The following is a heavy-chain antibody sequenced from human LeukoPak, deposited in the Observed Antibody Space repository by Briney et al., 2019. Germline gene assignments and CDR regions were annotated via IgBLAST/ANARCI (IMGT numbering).Heavy chain of an antibody. Sequence: KPSETLSLTCTVSGGSISSSSYYWGWIRQPPGKGLEWIGSIYYSGSTYYNPSLKSRVTISVDTSKNQFSLKLSSVTAADTAVYYCARQGHYYDSSGYRDAFDIWGQGTMVTVSS. V-gene: IGHV4-39*01. CDR1: GGSISSSSYY. D-gene: IGHD3-22*01. J-gene: IGHJ3*02. CDR2: IYYSGST. CDR3: ARQGHYYDSSGYRDAFDI.